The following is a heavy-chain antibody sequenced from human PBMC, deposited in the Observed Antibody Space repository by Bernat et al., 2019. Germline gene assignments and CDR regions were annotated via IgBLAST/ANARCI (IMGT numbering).Heavy chain of an antibody. CDR3: ARDSHVRSVRGGGFDY. CDR2: ISSSGSTI. CDR1: GFTFSSYE. J-gene: IGHJ4*02. D-gene: IGHD3-10*01. V-gene: IGHV3-48*03. Sequence: EVQLVESGGGLVQPGGSLRLSCAASGFTFSSYEMNWVRQAPGKGLEWVSYISSSGSTIYYPDSGKGRFTISRDNAKNSLYLQMNSLRAEDTAVYYCARDSHVRSVRGGGFDYWGQGTLVTVSS.